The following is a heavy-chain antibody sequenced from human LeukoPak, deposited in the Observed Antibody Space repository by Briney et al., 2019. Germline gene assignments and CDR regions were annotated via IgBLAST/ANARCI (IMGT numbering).Heavy chain of an antibody. J-gene: IGHJ4*02. V-gene: IGHV4-61*02. CDR2: IYTSGST. CDR1: GGSISSGSYY. D-gene: IGHD1-26*01. Sequence: PSETLSLTCTVSGGSISSGSYYWSWIRQPAVKGLEWIGRIYTSGSTNYNPSLKSRVTISVDTSKNQFSLKLSSVTAADTAVYYCARDGRFPPEVLPRYFDYWGQGTLVTVSS. CDR3: ARDGRFPPEVLPRYFDY.